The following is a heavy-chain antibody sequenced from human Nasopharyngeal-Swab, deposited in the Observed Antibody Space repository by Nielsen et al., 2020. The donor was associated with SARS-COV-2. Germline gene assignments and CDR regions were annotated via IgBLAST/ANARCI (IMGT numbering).Heavy chain of an antibody. D-gene: IGHD3-10*01. CDR3: ARVFYGSVNSRWHFDL. Sequence: GESLKISCAASGFTFSDHYMDWVRQAPGKGLEWVGRTRNKANSYTTEYAASVKGRFSISRDDSKNSLYLQMNGLKTEDTAVYYCARVFYGSVNSRWHFDLWGRGTLVTVSS. CDR1: GFTFSDHY. V-gene: IGHV3-72*01. CDR2: TRNKANSYTT. J-gene: IGHJ2*01.